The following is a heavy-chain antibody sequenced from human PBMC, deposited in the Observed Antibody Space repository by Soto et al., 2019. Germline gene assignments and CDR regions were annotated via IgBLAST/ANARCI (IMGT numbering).Heavy chain of an antibody. V-gene: IGHV2-5*02. J-gene: IGHJ5*02. D-gene: IGHD3-3*01. CDR3: GHRVTLTVFGLVINNGIRFDP. CDR1: ALSHTTSGEA. Sequence: QITLKESGPPLVRPTETLTLTCTFSALSHTTSGEAVGWIRQPPGKALESLALIYWDDDKRYNPSLKNRLSITKDTSRNRVVLTLADVNPADTATYYCGHRVTLTVFGLVINNGIRFDPLGPGTLVTVSS. CDR2: IYWDDDK.